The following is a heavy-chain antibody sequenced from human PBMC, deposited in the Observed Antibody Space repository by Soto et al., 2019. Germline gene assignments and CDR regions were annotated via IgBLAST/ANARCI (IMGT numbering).Heavy chain of an antibody. V-gene: IGHV3-33*01. Sequence: GGSLRLSCAASGFTFSSYGMHWVRQAPGKGLEWVAVIWYDGSNKYYADSVKGRFTISRDNSKNTLYLQMNSLRAEDTAVYYCAREIFVGEYPGAFDIWGQGTMVTVSS. CDR3: AREIFVGEYPGAFDI. D-gene: IGHD3-16*01. CDR1: GFTFSSYG. CDR2: IWYDGSNK. J-gene: IGHJ3*02.